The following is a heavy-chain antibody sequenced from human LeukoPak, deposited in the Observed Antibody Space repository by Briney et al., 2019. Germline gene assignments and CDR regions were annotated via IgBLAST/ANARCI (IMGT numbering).Heavy chain of an antibody. CDR2: IYTSGST. V-gene: IGHV4-4*09. J-gene: IGHJ4*02. Sequence: SETLSLTCTVSGCSINSYYWSWIRQPPGKGLEWIGYIYTSGSTNYNPSLKSRVTISVDTSKNQFSLKLSSVTAADTAVYCCARLRSYTIDYWGQGTLVTVSS. CDR3: ARLRSYTIDY. D-gene: IGHD2-2*02. CDR1: GCSINSYY.